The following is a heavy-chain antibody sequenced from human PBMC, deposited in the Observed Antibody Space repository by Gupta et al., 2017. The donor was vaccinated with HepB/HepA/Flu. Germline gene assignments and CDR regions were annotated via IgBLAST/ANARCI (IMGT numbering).Heavy chain of an antibody. D-gene: IGHD3-10*01. Sequence: QVQLVQSGAEVKKPGASVKVSCKTSGYTFTNFGINWVRQAPGQGLEWMGWISAYNRDTNYAQKLQDRVTMTTDTSSRTGYMELRSLRPDDTAVYYCARDSPTSNGLWSGYYYGMDVWGQGTTVTVSS. CDR3: ARDSPTSNGLWSGYYYGMDV. CDR2: ISAYNRDT. CDR1: GYTFTNFG. J-gene: IGHJ6*02. V-gene: IGHV1-18*01.